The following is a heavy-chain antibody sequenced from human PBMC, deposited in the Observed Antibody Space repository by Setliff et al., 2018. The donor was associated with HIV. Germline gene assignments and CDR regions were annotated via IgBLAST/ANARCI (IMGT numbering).Heavy chain of an antibody. V-gene: IGHV3-74*01. CDR1: GFTFSTYW. Sequence: GGSLRLSCAASGFTFSTYWMHWVRQAPGKGLVWVSRIHSDGSSTSYADSVKGRFTISRDNAKNTLYLQMNGLIAEDTAVYYCARDVVGATGYWGQGTLVTVSS. CDR3: ARDVVGATGY. CDR2: IHSDGSST. D-gene: IGHD1-26*01. J-gene: IGHJ4*02.